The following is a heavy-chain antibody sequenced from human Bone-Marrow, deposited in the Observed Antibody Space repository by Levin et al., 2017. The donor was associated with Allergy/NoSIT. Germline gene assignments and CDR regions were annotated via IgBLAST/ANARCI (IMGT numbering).Heavy chain of an antibody. J-gene: IGHJ4*02. CDR1: GFTFSSYA. D-gene: IGHD2-2*02. CDR3: AKRPSNTPTFDS. V-gene: IGHV3-23*01. Sequence: GGSLRLSCAASGFTFSSYAMSWVRQAPGKGLEWVSVISPSGGSTEYADSVKGRLTISRDNSKDTLFLEINSLRAEDTAVYYCAKRPSNTPTFDSWGQGTLVTVSS. CDR2: ISPSGGST.